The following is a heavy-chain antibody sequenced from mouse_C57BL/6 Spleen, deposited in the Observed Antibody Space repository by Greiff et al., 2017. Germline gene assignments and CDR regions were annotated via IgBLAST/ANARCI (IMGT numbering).Heavy chain of an antibody. CDR3: ARVYYGNYFDY. D-gene: IGHD2-1*01. V-gene: IGHV1-82*01. CDR1: GYAFSSSW. J-gene: IGHJ2*01. Sequence: VQLQQSGPELVKPGASVKISCKASGYAFSSSWRNWVKQRPGKGREWIVRIYPGDGDTNYNGKFKGKATLTADKSSSTAYMQLSSLTSEDSAVYFCARVYYGNYFDYWGQGTTLTVSS. CDR2: IYPGDGDT.